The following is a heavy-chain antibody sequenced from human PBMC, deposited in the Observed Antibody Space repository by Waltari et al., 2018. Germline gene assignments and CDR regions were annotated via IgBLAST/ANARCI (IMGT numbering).Heavy chain of an antibody. CDR3: ARGVGSGWAGGDY. CDR2: INHSGST. V-gene: IGHV4-34*01. D-gene: IGHD6-19*01. CDR1: GGSFSGYY. Sequence: QVQLQQWGAGLLKPSETLSLTCAVYGGSFSGYYWSWIRQPPGKGLEWIGEINHSGSTNDNPSLKSRVTISVDTSKNQFSLKLSSVTAADTAVYYCARGVGSGWAGGDYWGQGTLVTVSS. J-gene: IGHJ4*02.